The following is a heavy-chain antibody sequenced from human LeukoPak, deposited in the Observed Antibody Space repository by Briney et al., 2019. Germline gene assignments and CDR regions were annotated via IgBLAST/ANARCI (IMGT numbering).Heavy chain of an antibody. CDR1: GFTFGDYA. V-gene: IGHV3-49*04. Sequence: PGGSLRLSCTASGFTFGDYAMSWVRQAPGKGLEWVGFIRSKPYGGTTEYAASVKGRFTISRDDSESIAYLQMNSLKTEDTAVYYCSRGYCSSGSCYSYYHYMDVWGKGITVTVSS. CDR3: SRGYCSSGSCYSYYHYMDV. D-gene: IGHD2-15*01. J-gene: IGHJ6*03. CDR2: IRSKPYGGTT.